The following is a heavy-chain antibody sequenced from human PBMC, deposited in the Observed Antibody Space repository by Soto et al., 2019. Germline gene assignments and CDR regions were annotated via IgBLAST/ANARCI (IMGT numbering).Heavy chain of an antibody. V-gene: IGHV1-2*04. CDR1: GYTFTGYY. Sequence: ASVKVSCKASGYTFTGYYMHWVRQAPGQGLEWMGWINPNSGGTNYAQKFQGWVTMTRDTSISTAYMELSRLRSDDTAVYYCASTYGDYVGPFDYWGQGTLVTVSS. D-gene: IGHD4-17*01. CDR3: ASTYGDYVGPFDY. CDR2: INPNSGGT. J-gene: IGHJ4*02.